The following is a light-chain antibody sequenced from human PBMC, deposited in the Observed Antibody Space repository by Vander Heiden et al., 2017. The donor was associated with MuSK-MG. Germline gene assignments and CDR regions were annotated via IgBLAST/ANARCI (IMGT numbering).Light chain of an antibody. Sequence: DIQMTQSPSSLSASVGDRVTITCRASQSISSHLNWYQQKPGKAPKLLIYAASRLHSRVRSRFTVTASQREFTLSISRRRTQNIATFFTQWRDGTLHTFGEGTKVEIK. CDR3: QWRDGTLHT. CDR1: QSISSH. CDR2: AAS. J-gene: IGKJ4*02. V-gene: IGKV1-39*01.